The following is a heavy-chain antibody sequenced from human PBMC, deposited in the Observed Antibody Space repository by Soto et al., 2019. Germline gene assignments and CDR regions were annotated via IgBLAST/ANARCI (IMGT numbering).Heavy chain of an antibody. Sequence: ASVKVSCKASGYTFTSYAMHWVRQAPGQRLEWMGWINAGNGNTKYSQNFQGRVTITRDTSASTAYMEVSSLRSEDTAVYYCARDGAVQFLEWLPSLGYYYFMDVWGKGTTVTVSS. CDR3: ARDGAVQFLEWLPSLGYYYFMDV. J-gene: IGHJ6*03. V-gene: IGHV1-3*01. CDR1: GYTFTSYA. CDR2: INAGNGNT. D-gene: IGHD3-3*01.